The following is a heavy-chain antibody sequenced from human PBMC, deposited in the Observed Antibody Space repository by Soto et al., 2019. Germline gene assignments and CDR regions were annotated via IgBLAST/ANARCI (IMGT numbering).Heavy chain of an antibody. CDR1: GGTFSSYT. D-gene: IGHD5-12*01. CDR2: IIPILGIA. J-gene: IGHJ4*02. V-gene: IGHV1-69*02. Sequence: QVQLVQSGAEVKKPGSSVKVSCKASGGTFSSYTISWVRQAPGQGLEWMGRIIPILGIANYAQKFQGRVTITEDKSTSTAYMELSSLRYEDTAVYYCARGVATMRGGFDYWGQGTLVTVSS. CDR3: ARGVATMRGGFDY.